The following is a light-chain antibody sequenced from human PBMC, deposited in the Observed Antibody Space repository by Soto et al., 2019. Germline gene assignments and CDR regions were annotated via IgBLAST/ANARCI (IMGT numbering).Light chain of an antibody. CDR3: ATWDDSLNAVV. J-gene: IGLJ2*01. V-gene: IGLV1-44*01. Sequence: QSVLTQPPSASGTPGQRVSISCSGSSSNIGGNTVDWHQQLPGTAPKVLIYSNNQRPSGVPARFSGSKSGTSASLAISGLQSEDEAHYYCATWDDSLNAVVFGGGTKVTVL. CDR1: SSNIGGNT. CDR2: SNN.